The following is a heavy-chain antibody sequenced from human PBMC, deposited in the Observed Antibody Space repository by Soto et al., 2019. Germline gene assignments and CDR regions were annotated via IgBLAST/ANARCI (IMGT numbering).Heavy chain of an antibody. CDR3: ARLLYDRSGYYYFDY. CDR1: GGSMSSSSYY. CDR2: VYYSGST. D-gene: IGHD3-22*01. Sequence: TSETLSLTCTVSGGSMSSSSYYWGWIRQPPGRGLEWIGSVYYSGSTYDNPSLKSRVNIFADTSKNQFSLKLSSVTAADTALYYCARLLYDRSGYYYFDYWGQGTLVTVSS. V-gene: IGHV4-39*01. J-gene: IGHJ4*02.